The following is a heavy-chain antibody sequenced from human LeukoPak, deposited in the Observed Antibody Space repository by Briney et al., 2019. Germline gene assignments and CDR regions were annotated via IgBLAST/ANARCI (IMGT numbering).Heavy chain of an antibody. Sequence: SETLSLTCTVSGGSISSGGFYWTWIRQPAGKGLEWIGTIYSTGSTYYNASLKSRVTISVDTSKNQFSLRLTSVTAADTAVYYCATWLQMHFWGQGTLVTVSS. J-gene: IGHJ4*02. CDR1: GGSISSGGFY. CDR3: ATWLQMHF. D-gene: IGHD5-24*01. V-gene: IGHV4-39*07. CDR2: IYSTGST.